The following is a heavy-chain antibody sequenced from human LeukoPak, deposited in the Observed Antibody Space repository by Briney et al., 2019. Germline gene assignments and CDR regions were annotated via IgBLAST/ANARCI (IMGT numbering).Heavy chain of an antibody. J-gene: IGHJ4*02. D-gene: IGHD1-26*01. CDR2: IRDDGSNK. Sequence: GGSLRLSCAAYGFTLRNYGMHWVRQAPGKGLECVAFIRDDGSNKHYTNSVKGRVTISSDSSKNTLYLRMNSLRAEDTAVYYCARDRILGATPIDYWGQGTLVTVSS. CDR1: GFTLRNYG. V-gene: IGHV3-30*02. CDR3: ARDRILGATPIDY.